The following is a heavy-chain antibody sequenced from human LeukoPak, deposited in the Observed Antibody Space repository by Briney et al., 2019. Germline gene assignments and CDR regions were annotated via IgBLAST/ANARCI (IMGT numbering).Heavy chain of an antibody. CDR1: GFTFSDYY. Sequence: GGSLRLSCAASGFTFSDYYMSWIRQAPGKGLEWVSYISSSGSTIYYADFVKGRFAISRDNAKNSLYLQMNSLRAEDTAVYYCVRVDTATHDYWGQGTLVTVSS. J-gene: IGHJ4*02. CDR2: ISSSGSTI. D-gene: IGHD5-18*01. V-gene: IGHV3-11*01. CDR3: VRVDTATHDY.